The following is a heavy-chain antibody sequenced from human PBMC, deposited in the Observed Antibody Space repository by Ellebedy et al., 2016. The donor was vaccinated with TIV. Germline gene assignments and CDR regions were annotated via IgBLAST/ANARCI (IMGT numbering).Heavy chain of an antibody. J-gene: IGHJ4*02. CDR3: AKLPVAYNWNYADDY. V-gene: IGHV3-23*01. D-gene: IGHD1-7*01. CDR1: GFTFSTYA. CDR2: IGGTGGTT. Sequence: GESLKISCVVSGFTFSTYAMSWVRQAPGKGLEWVSTIGGTGGTTYYRESVKGRFTVSRDTSRNTLYLQMSSLRAEDTAVYYCAKLPVAYNWNYADDYWGQGTLVTVSS.